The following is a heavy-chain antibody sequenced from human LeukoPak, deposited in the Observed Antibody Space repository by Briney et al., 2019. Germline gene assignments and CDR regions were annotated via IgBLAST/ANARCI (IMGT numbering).Heavy chain of an antibody. D-gene: IGHD7-27*01. CDR2: MSPSSGDT. Sequence: ASVKVSYKASGYTFTSYDFNWVRQATGQRPEWMGWMSPSSGDTGYAQKFQDRVTMTRNASISTAYMELSSLRSDDTAVYYCARGPPNWGYDYWGPGTLVTVSS. J-gene: IGHJ4*02. V-gene: IGHV1-8*01. CDR1: GYTFTSYD. CDR3: ARGPPNWGYDY.